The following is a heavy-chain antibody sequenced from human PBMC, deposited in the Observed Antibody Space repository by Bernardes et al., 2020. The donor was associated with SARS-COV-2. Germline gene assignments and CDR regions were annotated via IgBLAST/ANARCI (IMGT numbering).Heavy chain of an antibody. D-gene: IGHD2-8*02. Sequence: SVKVSCKASGFTYTSYDINWVRQAPGQGLEWVGWISAYNGNTIYAESLQDRVTLTTERSTSTAYMELRSLKSDDTAIYFCARVATGPPSYHYGMDIWGQGTTVAVSS. J-gene: IGHJ6*02. CDR2: ISAYNGNT. V-gene: IGHV1-18*01. CDR1: GFTYTSYD. CDR3: ARVATGPPSYHYGMDI.